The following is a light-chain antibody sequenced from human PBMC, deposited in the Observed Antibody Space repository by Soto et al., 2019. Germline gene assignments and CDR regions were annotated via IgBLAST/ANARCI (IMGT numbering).Light chain of an antibody. J-gene: IGKJ2*01. CDR1: QGVSTN. CDR3: QQSYKTPHT. CDR2: AAS. Sequence: DIQMTQSPSSLSPSVGDRVTITCRASQGVSTNLLWYQQTQGKPPKLLIYAASTLLSGVPSRFSGSGSGTNFTLTISSLQPEDFATYYCQQSYKTPHTFGQGTKLETK. V-gene: IGKV1-39*01.